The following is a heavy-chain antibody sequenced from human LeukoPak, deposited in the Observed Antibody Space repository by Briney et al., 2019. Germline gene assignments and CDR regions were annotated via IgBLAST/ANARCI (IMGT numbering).Heavy chain of an antibody. CDR1: GGSISSYY. CDR2: IYYSGST. J-gene: IGHJ6*03. V-gene: IGHV4-59*01. D-gene: IGHD2-2*02. CDR3: ARDSRYCSSTSCYTNYYYMDV. Sequence: SETLSLTCTVSGGSISSYYWSWIRQPPGKGLEWIGYIYYSGSTNYNPSLKSRVTISVDTSKNQFSLKLSSVTAADTAVYYCARDSRYCSSTSCYTNYYYMDVWGKGTTVTVSS.